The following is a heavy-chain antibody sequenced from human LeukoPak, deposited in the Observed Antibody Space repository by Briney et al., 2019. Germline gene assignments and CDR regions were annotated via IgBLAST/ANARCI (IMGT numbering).Heavy chain of an antibody. J-gene: IGHJ4*02. CDR3: ARSYQGGSDY. Sequence: GGSLRLSCAASGFTLSSYAMHWVRQAPGKELEWVAVISYDGSNKYYADPVKGRFTISRDNSKNTLYLQMNSLRAEDTAVYYCARSYQGGSDYWGQGTLVTVSS. CDR1: GFTLSSYA. V-gene: IGHV3-30*01. D-gene: IGHD1-26*01. CDR2: ISYDGSNK.